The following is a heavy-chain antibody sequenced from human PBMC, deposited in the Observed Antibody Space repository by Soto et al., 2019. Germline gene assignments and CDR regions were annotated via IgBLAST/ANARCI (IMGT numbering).Heavy chain of an antibody. D-gene: IGHD1-1*01. CDR1: GGSISSGDYY. CDR3: ATAERRERYYFDY. CDR2: IYYSGST. V-gene: IGHV4-30-4*01. Sequence: QVQLQESGPGLVKPSQTLSLTCTVSGGSISSGDYYWGWIRQPPGKGLEWIGYIYYSGSTYYNPYLKSRVTISVDTSKNQFSLKLSSVTAADTAVYYCATAERRERYYFDYWGQGTLVTVSS. J-gene: IGHJ4*02.